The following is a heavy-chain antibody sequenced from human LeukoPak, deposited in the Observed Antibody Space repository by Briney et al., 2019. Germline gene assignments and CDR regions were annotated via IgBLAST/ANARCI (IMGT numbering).Heavy chain of an antibody. CDR2: INAGNGNT. CDR3: AGDSMEGSGAFDI. J-gene: IGHJ3*02. Sequence: ASVKVSCKASGYTFTSYDINWVRQATGQGLEWMGWINAGNGNTKYSQKFQGRVTITRDTSASTAYMELSSLRSEDTAVYYCAGDSMEGSGAFDIWGQGTMVTVSS. D-gene: IGHD1-1*01. V-gene: IGHV1-3*01. CDR1: GYTFTSYD.